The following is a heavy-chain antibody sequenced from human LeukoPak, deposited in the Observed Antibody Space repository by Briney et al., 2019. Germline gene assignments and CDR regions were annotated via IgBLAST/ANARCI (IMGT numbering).Heavy chain of an antibody. CDR2: ISSSGSNI. Sequence: GGSLRLSCAASGFTFSSYEMNWVRQAPGKGREWVSYISSSGSNIYYADSVKGRFTISRDNPKNSLYLQMNSLRAEATAVYYCARDDWSGYYLYFDYWGQGTLVTASS. D-gene: IGHD3-3*01. CDR3: ARDDWSGYYLYFDY. CDR1: GFTFSSYE. V-gene: IGHV3-48*03. J-gene: IGHJ4*02.